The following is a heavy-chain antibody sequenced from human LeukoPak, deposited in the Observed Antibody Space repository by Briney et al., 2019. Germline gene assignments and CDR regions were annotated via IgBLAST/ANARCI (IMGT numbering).Heavy chain of an antibody. CDR2: IKQDGSEK. Sequence: GGSLRLSCAASGFTFSSYWMSWVRQAPGKGLEWVANIKQDGSEKYYVDSVKGRFTISRDNAKNSLYLQMNSLRAEDTAVYYCARSLRCDYSSGSGDVWGKGTTVTVSS. CDR3: ARSLRCDYSSGSGDV. CDR1: GFTFSSYW. J-gene: IGHJ6*04. D-gene: IGHD6-19*01. V-gene: IGHV3-7*03.